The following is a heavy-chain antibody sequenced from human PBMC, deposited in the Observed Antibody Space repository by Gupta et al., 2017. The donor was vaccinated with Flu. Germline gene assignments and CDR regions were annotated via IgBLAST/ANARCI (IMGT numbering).Heavy chain of an antibody. CDR2: VYYTGAT. D-gene: IGHD4-17*01. CDR1: GGSLSRSTCY. CDR3: VSVDNDYADRAPTQRFDY. J-gene: IGHJ4*02. Sequence: QLQLQESGPGLVKSSDTLSLTCSVSGGSLSRSTCYWGWIGQSPGQGLAWIASVYYTGATDSNPSLQGLVSISRDTSKSQCSLQVTSGTAADTAVYYCVSVDNDYADRAPTQRFDYWGRGSLVTVSS. V-gene: IGHV4-39*01.